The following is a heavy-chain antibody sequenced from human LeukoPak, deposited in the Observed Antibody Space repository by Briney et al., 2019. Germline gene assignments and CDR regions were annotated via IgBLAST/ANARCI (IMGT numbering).Heavy chain of an antibody. V-gene: IGHV1-69*13. Sequence: ASVKVSCTASGYTFTGYYMHWVRQAPGQGLEWMGGIIPIFGKANYAQKFQGRVTITADESTSTAYMELSSLRSEDTAVYYCARVAGGRYCSSTSCYMRGWFDPWGQGTLVTVSS. CDR3: ARVAGGRYCSSTSCYMRGWFDP. CDR1: GYTFTGYY. CDR2: IIPIFGKA. J-gene: IGHJ5*02. D-gene: IGHD2-2*02.